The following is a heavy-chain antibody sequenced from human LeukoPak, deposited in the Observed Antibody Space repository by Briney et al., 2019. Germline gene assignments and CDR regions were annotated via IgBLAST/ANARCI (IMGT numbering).Heavy chain of an antibody. V-gene: IGHV3-21*01. CDR2: ISGRSTYT. J-gene: IGHJ4*02. CDR3: ARGLRRWERWGLADC. CDR1: GFTFRSSS. D-gene: IGHD1-26*01. Sequence: GGSLRLSCAASGFTFRSSSMNWVRQAPGKGLEWVSSISGRSTYTHYADSVKGRFTISRDNAKNSLYLQMNSLRAEDTALYYCARGLRRWERWGLADCWGQGTLVTVSS.